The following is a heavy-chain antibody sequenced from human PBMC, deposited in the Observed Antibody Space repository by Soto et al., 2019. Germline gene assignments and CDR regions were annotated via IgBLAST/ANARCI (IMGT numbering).Heavy chain of an antibody. CDR2: MNPNSGNS. Sequence: QVQLVQSGAELKEPGASVKVSCTASEYTFVNHDINWVRQAPGRGLEWMGWMNPNSGNSGFAQKFQDRVTMTRDTSRDTAYMELRNLRSEDTAGYYCARGWGRWPHEKPGDYWGQGTLVTVS. CDR1: EYTFVNHD. V-gene: IGHV1-8*01. CDR3: ARGWGRWPHEKPGDY. D-gene: IGHD3-16*01. J-gene: IGHJ4*02.